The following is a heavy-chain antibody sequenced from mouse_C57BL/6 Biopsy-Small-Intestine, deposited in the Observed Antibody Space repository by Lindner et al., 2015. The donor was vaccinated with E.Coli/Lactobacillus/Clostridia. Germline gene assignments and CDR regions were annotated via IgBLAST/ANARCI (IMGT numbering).Heavy chain of an antibody. J-gene: IGHJ1*03. D-gene: IGHD2-5*01. CDR2: IYSGDGDT. CDR1: GYAFSWYW. CDR3: ARVGDYSNYGYFDV. Sequence: VQLQESGAELVKPGASVKISCKASGYAFSWYWMNWVKQRPGKGLEWIGQIYSGDGDTNYNGKFKGKATLTADKSSSTTYMQLSSLTSEDSAVYFCARVGDYSNYGYFDVWGTGTTVTVSS. V-gene: IGHV1-80*01.